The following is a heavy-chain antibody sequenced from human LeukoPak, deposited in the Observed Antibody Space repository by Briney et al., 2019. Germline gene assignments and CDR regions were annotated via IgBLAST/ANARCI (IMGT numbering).Heavy chain of an antibody. D-gene: IGHD6-19*01. V-gene: IGHV3-30*04. Sequence: GGSLRLSCAASGFTFSSYAMHWVRQAPGKGLEWVAVISYDGSNKYYADSVKGRFTISGDNSKNTLYLQMNSLRAEDTAIYYCASIAVAASDYWGQGTLVTVSS. CDR2: ISYDGSNK. CDR3: ASIAVAASDY. CDR1: GFTFSSYA. J-gene: IGHJ4*02.